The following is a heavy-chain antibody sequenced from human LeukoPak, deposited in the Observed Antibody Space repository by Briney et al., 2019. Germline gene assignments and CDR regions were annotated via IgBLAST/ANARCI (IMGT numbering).Heavy chain of an antibody. CDR3: ARDSDRGSHIVDY. V-gene: IGHV3-7*03. Sequence: GGSLRLSCAASGFTFSSYWMSWVRQAPGKGLEWVANIKQDGSEKYYVDSVKGRFTISRDNAKNSLYLQMNSLRAEDTAVYYCARDSDRGSHIVDYWGQGTLVTVSS. CDR1: GFTFSSYW. CDR2: IKQDGSEK. J-gene: IGHJ4*02. D-gene: IGHD3-10*01.